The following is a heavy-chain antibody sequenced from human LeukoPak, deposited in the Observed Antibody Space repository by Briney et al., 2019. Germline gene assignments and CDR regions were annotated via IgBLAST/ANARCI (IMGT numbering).Heavy chain of an antibody. J-gene: IGHJ4*02. Sequence: GGTLRLSCATSGFIFSHHGMNWVRQAPGKGLEWVSGIRADAVTTYYADSVKGRFIISRDNSKNTVYLQMNSLSAEDAAVYYCVKDDGSSWGIDYWGQGTLVTVSS. V-gene: IGHV3-23*01. CDR3: VKDDGSSWGIDY. CDR1: GFIFSHHG. CDR2: IRADAVTT. D-gene: IGHD6-13*01.